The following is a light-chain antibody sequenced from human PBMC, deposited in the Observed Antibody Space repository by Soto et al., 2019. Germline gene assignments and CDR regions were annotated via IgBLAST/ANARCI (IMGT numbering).Light chain of an antibody. CDR1: QGIRND. CDR2: GTS. CDR3: LQDYNYPRT. J-gene: IGKJ1*01. Sequence: AIQLTQSPSSLSASIGDRVTITCRASQGIRNDLGWYQQKPGKAPELLIYGTSSLQSGVPSRFSGSRSGTDSTNFTLTISGLQPEDLATYYCLQDYNYPRTFGQGTKVDIK. V-gene: IGKV1-6*02.